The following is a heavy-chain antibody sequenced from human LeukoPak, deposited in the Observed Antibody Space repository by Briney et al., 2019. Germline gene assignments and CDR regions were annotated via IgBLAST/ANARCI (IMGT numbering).Heavy chain of an antibody. CDR3: ATWDCSGGSCSQYYFDY. D-gene: IGHD2-15*01. Sequence: GESLKISCKGSGYSFTSYWIGWVRQMPGKGLEWMGIIYPGDSDTRYSPSFQGHVTISADKSISTAYLQWSSLKASDTAMYYCATWDCSGGSCSQYYFDYWGQGTLVTVSS. J-gene: IGHJ4*02. CDR2: IYPGDSDT. V-gene: IGHV5-51*01. CDR1: GYSFTSYW.